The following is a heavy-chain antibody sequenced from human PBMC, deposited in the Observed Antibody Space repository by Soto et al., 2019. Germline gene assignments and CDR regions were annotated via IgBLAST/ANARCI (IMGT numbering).Heavy chain of an antibody. CDR3: ARVVVVIPPGYYYAMDV. D-gene: IGHD3-22*01. Sequence: PGGSLRLSCAASGFTFSNAWMNWVRQAPGRGLEWVAYITSSSDTIYYSDSVKGRFTISRDNGKNSLFLQMNSLRDEDTAVYYCARVVVVIPPGYYYAMDVWGQGTTVTVSS. J-gene: IGHJ6*02. V-gene: IGHV3-48*02. CDR2: ITSSSDTI. CDR1: GFTFSNAW.